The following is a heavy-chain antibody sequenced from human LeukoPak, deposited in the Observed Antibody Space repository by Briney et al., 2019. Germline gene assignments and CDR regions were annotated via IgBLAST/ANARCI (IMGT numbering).Heavy chain of an antibody. J-gene: IGHJ4*02. D-gene: IGHD6-13*01. CDR2: IKNDGAVK. Sequence: GGSLRLSCAASGFTFSYHWMTWVRQAPGKGLECVANIKNDGAVKNYVDSVKGRFTISRDNAKNSLYLQMNSLRAEDTAVYYCAKDSYSKGDFWGQGVLVTVSS. CDR3: AKDSYSKGDF. V-gene: IGHV3-7*01. CDR1: GFTFSYHW.